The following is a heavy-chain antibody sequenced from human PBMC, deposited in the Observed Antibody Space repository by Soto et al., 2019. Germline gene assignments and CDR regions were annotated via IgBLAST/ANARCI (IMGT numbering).Heavy chain of an antibody. Sequence: QVQLQESGPGLVKSSETLSLTCTVSGDSVTSDKHYWCWIRQPPGKGLEWIGYIYDSGSTNPSLKSRVTFSVDTSRNQFSVSLTSVTAADTAVYYCAALKRIVAADYWGQGTLAIVSS. CDR3: AALKRIVAADY. D-gene: IGHD3-16*02. J-gene: IGHJ4*02. CDR2: IYDSGST. CDR1: GDSVTSDKHY. V-gene: IGHV4-61*01.